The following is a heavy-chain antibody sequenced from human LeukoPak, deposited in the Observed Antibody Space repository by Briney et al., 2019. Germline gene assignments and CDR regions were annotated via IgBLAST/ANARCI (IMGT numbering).Heavy chain of an antibody. V-gene: IGHV1-69*01. D-gene: IGHD5-18*01. J-gene: IGHJ5*02. CDR1: GGTFSSYA. CDR3: ARTESLPHTAMAS. CDR2: IIPIFGTA. Sequence: SVKVSCKASGGTFSSYAISWVRQAPGQGLEWMGGIIPIFGTANYAQKFQGRVTITADESTSTAYMELSSLRSEDTAVYYCARTESLPHTAMASWGQGALVTVSS.